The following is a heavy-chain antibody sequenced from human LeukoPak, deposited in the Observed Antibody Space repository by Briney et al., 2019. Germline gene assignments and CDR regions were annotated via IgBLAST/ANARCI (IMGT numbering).Heavy chain of an antibody. D-gene: IGHD4-17*01. V-gene: IGHV3-30*19. J-gene: IGHJ4*02. CDR2: IWYDGSNK. CDR1: GFTFSSYG. Sequence: GGSLRLSCAASGFTFSSYGMHWVRQAPGKGLEWVAVIWYDGSNKYYADSVKGRFTISRDNSKNTLYLQMNSLRAEDTAVFYCARETGSAVGSTDFDYWGQGALVTVSS. CDR3: ARETGSAVGSTDFDY.